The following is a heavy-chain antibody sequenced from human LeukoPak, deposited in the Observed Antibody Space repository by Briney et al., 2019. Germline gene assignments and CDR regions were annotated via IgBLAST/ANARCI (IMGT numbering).Heavy chain of an antibody. Sequence: GGSLRLSCAASGFTFSSYWMSWVRQAPGKGLKWVANIKQDGSEKYYVDSVKGRFTISRDNAKNSLYLQMNSLRAEDTAVYYCARDQRRITLVGRGDAFDIWGQGTMVTVSS. CDR3: ARDQRRITLVGRGDAFDI. CDR2: IKQDGSEK. J-gene: IGHJ3*02. D-gene: IGHD3-16*01. V-gene: IGHV3-7*01. CDR1: GFTFSSYW.